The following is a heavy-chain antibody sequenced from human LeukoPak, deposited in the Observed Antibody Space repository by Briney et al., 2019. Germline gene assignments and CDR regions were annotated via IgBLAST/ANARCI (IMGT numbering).Heavy chain of an antibody. D-gene: IGHD3-9*01. V-gene: IGHV4-59*12. CDR2: IYYSGST. CDR3: ARSTRITIFRMRNWFDP. J-gene: IGHJ5*02. CDR1: GGSISSYY. Sequence: SETLSLTCTVSGGSISSYYWSWIRQPPGKGLEWIGYIYYSGSTNYNPSLKSRVTISVDTSKNQFSLKLSSVTAADTAVYYCARSTRITIFRMRNWFDPWGQGTLVTVSS.